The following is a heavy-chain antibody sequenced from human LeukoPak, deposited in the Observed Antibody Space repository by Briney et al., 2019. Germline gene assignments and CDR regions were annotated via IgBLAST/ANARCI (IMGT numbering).Heavy chain of an antibody. CDR1: GFTFSNYA. J-gene: IGHJ1*01. D-gene: IGHD4-11*01. Sequence: GGSLRLSCVASGFTFSNYAMTWVRQAPGKGLEWLSSINENEGVTHYADSVKDRFTISRDNSKNTLYLQMNSLRAGDTALYYCVRQYLMGGWGQGTLVTVSS. CDR3: VRQYLMGG. CDR2: INENEGVT. V-gene: IGHV3-23*01.